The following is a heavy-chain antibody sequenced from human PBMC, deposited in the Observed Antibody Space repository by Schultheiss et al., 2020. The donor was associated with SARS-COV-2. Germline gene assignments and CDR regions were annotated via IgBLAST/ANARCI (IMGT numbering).Heavy chain of an antibody. D-gene: IGHD3-3*01. CDR1: GFTFSSYS. CDR2: ISSSSSYI. J-gene: IGHJ5*02. Sequence: GGSLRLSCAASGFTFSSYSMNWVRQAPGKGLEWVSSISSSSSYIYYADSVKGRFTISRDNAKNSLYLQMNSLRAEDTAVYYCARGYYDFWSGYHNWFDPWGQGTLVTVSS. V-gene: IGHV3-21*01. CDR3: ARGYYDFWSGYHNWFDP.